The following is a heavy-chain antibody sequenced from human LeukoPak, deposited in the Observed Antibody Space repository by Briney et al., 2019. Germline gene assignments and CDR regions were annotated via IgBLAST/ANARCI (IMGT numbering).Heavy chain of an antibody. V-gene: IGHV1-46*01. Sequence: WASVKVSCKASGYTFTSYYMHWVRQAPGQGLEWMGIINPSGGSTSCAQKFQGRVTMTRDMSTSTVYMELSSLRSEDTAVYYCASNLVWSGSIFDYWGQGTLVTVSS. CDR3: ASNLVWSGSIFDY. D-gene: IGHD3-3*01. CDR2: INPSGGST. CDR1: GYTFTSYY. J-gene: IGHJ4*02.